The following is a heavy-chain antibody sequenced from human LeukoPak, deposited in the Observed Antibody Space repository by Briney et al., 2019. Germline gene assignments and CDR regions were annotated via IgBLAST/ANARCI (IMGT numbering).Heavy chain of an antibody. CDR3: ARDLGRDGYSSEYFQH. J-gene: IGHJ1*01. Sequence: PGGSLRLSCAASGFNFSTYWMTWVRQAPGKGLEWVANIKEDGSEKYYVDSVKGRFTISRDNAKNSLYLQMNSLRAEDTAVYYCARDLGRDGYSSEYFQHWGQGTLVTVSS. D-gene: IGHD5-24*01. V-gene: IGHV3-7*01. CDR2: IKEDGSEK. CDR1: GFNFSTYW.